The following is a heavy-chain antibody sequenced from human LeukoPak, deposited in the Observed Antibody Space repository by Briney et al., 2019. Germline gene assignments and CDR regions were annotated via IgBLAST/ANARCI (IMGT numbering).Heavy chain of an antibody. CDR2: ISYDGSNK. CDR1: GFTFSSYG. D-gene: IGHD6-13*01. J-gene: IGHJ3*02. V-gene: IGHV3-30*18. Sequence: GGSLRLSCAASGFTFSSYGMHWVRQAPGKGLEWVAVISYDGSNKYYADSVKGRFTISIDNSKNTLYLQMNSLRAEDTAVYYCAKDRIAAAGYDAFDIWGQGTMVTVSS. CDR3: AKDRIAAAGYDAFDI.